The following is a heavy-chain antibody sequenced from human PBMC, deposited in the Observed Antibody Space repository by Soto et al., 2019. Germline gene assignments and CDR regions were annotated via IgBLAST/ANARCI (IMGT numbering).Heavy chain of an antibody. CDR1: GYSFTSYW. V-gene: IGHV5-51*01. CDR2: IYPGDSDT. J-gene: IGHJ6*02. D-gene: IGHD5-18*01. Sequence: GESLKISCKGSGYSFTSYWIGWVRQMPGKGLEWMGIIYPGDSDTRYSPSFQGQVTISADKSIGTAYLQWSSLKASDTAMYYCARHKVTPNYYYYGMDVWGQGTTVTVSS. CDR3: ARHKVTPNYYYYGMDV.